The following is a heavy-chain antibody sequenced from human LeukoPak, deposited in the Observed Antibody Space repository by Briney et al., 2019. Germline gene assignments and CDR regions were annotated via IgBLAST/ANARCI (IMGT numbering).Heavy chain of an antibody. CDR3: AGGGSSSWYFRSSLDY. V-gene: IGHV4-34*01. D-gene: IGHD6-13*01. CDR1: GGSFSGYY. J-gene: IGHJ4*02. Sequence: PSETLSLTCAVYGGSFSGYYWSWIRQPPGKGLEWIGEINHSGGTNYNPSLKSRVTISVDTSKNQFSLKLSSVTAADTAVYYCAGGGSSSWYFRSSLDYWGQGTLVTVSS. CDR2: INHSGGT.